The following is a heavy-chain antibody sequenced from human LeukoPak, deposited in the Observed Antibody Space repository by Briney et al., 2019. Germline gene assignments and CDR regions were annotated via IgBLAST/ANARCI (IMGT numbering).Heavy chain of an antibody. CDR3: ARSSTGAVASNY. Sequence: ASVKVSCKASGYTFTSYGISWVRQAPGQGLEWMGWISAYNGNTNYAQKLQGRVTMTTDTSTSTAYMELSRLRSDDTAVYYCARSSTGAVASNYWGQGTLVTVSS. CDR2: ISAYNGNT. J-gene: IGHJ4*02. CDR1: GYTFTSYG. V-gene: IGHV1-18*01. D-gene: IGHD6-19*01.